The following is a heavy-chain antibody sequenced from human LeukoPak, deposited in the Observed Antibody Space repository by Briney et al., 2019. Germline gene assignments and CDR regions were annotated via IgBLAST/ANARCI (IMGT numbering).Heavy chain of an antibody. D-gene: IGHD6-19*01. CDR2: INPNSGGT. V-gene: IGHV1-2*06. CDR1: GYTFTDFY. Sequence: GASVKVSCKASGYTFTDFYIHWVRQAPGQGLEWMGRINPNSGGTNYAQKFQGRVTITRDTSASTAYMELSSLRSEDTAVYYCARGAVAGFPFDYWGQGTLVTVSS. J-gene: IGHJ4*02. CDR3: ARGAVAGFPFDY.